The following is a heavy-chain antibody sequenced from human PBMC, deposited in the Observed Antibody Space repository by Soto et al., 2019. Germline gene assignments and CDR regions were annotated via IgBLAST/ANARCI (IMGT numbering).Heavy chain of an antibody. CDR1: GFTVTSNY. D-gene: IGHD2-8*01. V-gene: IGHV3-66*01. Sequence: EVQLVESGGGMVQPGGSLRLSCAASGFTVTSNYMSWVRQAPGKGLEWVSVIYSGGSTYYADSVKGRFTISRDNSKNTLYLQMNSLRAEDTAVYYCARSYAVGEWDYWGQGTLVTVSS. J-gene: IGHJ4*02. CDR3: ARSYAVGEWDY. CDR2: IYSGGST.